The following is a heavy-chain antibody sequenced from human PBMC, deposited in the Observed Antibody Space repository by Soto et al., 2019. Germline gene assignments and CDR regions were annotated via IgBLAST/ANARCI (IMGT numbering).Heavy chain of an antibody. CDR2: ISSGGDNT. J-gene: IGHJ3*02. V-gene: IGHV3-23*01. CDR3: VRRAQYFDGTGFHAFDI. CDR1: GYNFNKDA. D-gene: IGHD3-22*01. Sequence: PGRSLRLSCVASGYNFNKDAVSWVRQAPGKGLEWVSAISSGGDNTHYADSVKGRFTITRDNSKNMLYLEMNSLTVEDTAVYYCVRRAQYFDGTGFHAFDIWGQGTRVTVSS.